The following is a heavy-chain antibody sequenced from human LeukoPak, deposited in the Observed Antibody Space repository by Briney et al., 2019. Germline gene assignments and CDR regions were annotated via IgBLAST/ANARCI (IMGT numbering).Heavy chain of an antibody. CDR3: ARNPPCYYGSGSYSIPFDY. V-gene: IGHV1-2*02. CDR2: INPNSGGT. D-gene: IGHD3-10*01. Sequence: ASVKVSCKASGYTLSGYYMHWVRQAPGQGLEWMGWINPNSGGTNYAQKFQGRVTMTRDKSISTAYMELSRLRSDDTAVYSCARNPPCYYGSGSYSIPFDYWGQGTLVTVSS. CDR1: GYTLSGYY. J-gene: IGHJ4*02.